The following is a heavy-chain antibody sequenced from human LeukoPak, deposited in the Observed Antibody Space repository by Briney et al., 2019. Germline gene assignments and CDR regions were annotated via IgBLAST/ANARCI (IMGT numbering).Heavy chain of an antibody. Sequence: PSETLSLTCAVNGGSFSGYYWSWIRQSPEQGLVWIGEINYSGSTIYNPSLKSRVTMSMDTTKKRFSLELTSVTAADTAVYYCARRGEWIGWNFDYWGQGSLVTVSS. V-gene: IGHV4-34*01. D-gene: IGHD1-1*01. CDR2: INYSGST. CDR1: GGSFSGYY. CDR3: ARRGEWIGWNFDY. J-gene: IGHJ4*02.